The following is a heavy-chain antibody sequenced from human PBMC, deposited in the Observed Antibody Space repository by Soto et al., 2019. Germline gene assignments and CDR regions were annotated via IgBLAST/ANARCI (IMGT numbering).Heavy chain of an antibody. V-gene: IGHV2-26*01. Sequence: QVTLKESGPVLVKPTETLTLTCTVSGFSLSKARMGVSWIRQPPGKALEWLAHIFWNDERSYNTSLKSRLTNSRATSKSQVVLSMSSVEPVDTGTYFCARALREGLPIYYFDSWGQGTLVTVSS. CDR2: IFWNDER. D-gene: IGHD1-26*01. J-gene: IGHJ4*02. CDR3: ARALREGLPIYYFDS. CDR1: GFSLSKARMG.